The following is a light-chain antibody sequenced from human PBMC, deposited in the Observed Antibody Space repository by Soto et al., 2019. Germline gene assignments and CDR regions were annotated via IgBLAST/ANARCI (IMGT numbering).Light chain of an antibody. CDR2: IHN. J-gene: IGLJ1*01. CDR1: RSNIGSNT. CDR3: ATWDDNLDGYV. Sequence: QSVLTQPPSASGAPGQRVTISCSGSRSNIGSNTVNWYQQLPGTAPKLLIYIHNQRPSGVPDRFSVSKSGTSASLAISGLQSEDEADYYCATWDDNLDGYVFGTGTKLTVL. V-gene: IGLV1-44*01.